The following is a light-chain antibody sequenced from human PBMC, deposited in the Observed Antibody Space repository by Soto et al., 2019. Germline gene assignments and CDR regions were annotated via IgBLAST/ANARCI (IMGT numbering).Light chain of an antibody. Sequence: ILMTQSPSTLSVSVGDRATLSCRASQSVSSDLAWYQQKPGQAPRLLIYGASTRATGIPARFSGSGSGTEFTLTISSLQSEDFAVYYCQQYNNWPRTFGQGTKVDIK. CDR3: QQYNNWPRT. CDR1: QSVSSD. CDR2: GAS. J-gene: IGKJ1*01. V-gene: IGKV3-15*01.